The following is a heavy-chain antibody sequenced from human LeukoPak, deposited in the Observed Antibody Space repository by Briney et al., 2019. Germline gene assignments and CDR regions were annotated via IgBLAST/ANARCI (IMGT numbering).Heavy chain of an antibody. CDR1: GFTFSSYW. CDR3: ARGGYSWGYAFDI. CDR2: INTDGTIT. J-gene: IGHJ3*02. Sequence: PGGSPRLSCAASGFTFSSYWMHWVRQAPGKGLVRVSHINTDGTITRYADSVKGRFTISRDNAKNTLYLQMNSLRAEDTAVYFCARGGYSWGYAFDIWGQGTMVTVSS. V-gene: IGHV3-74*01. D-gene: IGHD5-18*01.